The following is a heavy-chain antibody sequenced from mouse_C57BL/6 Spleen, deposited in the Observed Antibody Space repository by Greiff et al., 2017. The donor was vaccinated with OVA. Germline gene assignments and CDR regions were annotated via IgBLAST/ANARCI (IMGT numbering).Heavy chain of an antibody. Sequence: EVKVVESGGGLVKPGGSLKLSCAASGFTFSDYGMHWVRQAPEKGLEWVAYISSGRSTIYYADTVQGRFTISRDNAKNTLFLQMTSLRSEDTAMYYCARGYGSKSYYFDYWGQGTTLTVSS. V-gene: IGHV5-17*01. D-gene: IGHD1-1*01. J-gene: IGHJ2*01. CDR1: GFTFSDYG. CDR3: ARGYGSKSYYFDY. CDR2: ISSGRSTI.